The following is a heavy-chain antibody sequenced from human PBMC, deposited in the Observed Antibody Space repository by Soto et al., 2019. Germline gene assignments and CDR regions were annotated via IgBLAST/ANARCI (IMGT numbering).Heavy chain of an antibody. V-gene: IGHV1-2*02. CDR1: GHTFTGYY. Sequence: GASEKVSCKASGHTFTGYYMHWVRQAPGQGLEWMGWISPNSGGTNYAQKFQGRVTMTRDTSISTAYMELSRLRSDDTDVYYCARDNVGATGYWGQGTLVTVSS. J-gene: IGHJ4*02. CDR2: ISPNSGGT. D-gene: IGHD1-26*01. CDR3: ARDNVGATGY.